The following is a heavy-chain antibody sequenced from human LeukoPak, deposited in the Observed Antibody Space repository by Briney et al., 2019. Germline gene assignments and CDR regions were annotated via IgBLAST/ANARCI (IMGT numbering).Heavy chain of an antibody. CDR2: ISAYNGNT. CDR3: AGMVRALHWFDP. Sequence: ASVKVSCKASGYTFTSYGISWVRQAPGQGLEWMGWISAYNGNTNYAQMLQGRVTMTTDTSTSTAYMELRSLRSDDTAVYYCAGMVRALHWFDPWGQGTLVTVSS. J-gene: IGHJ5*02. CDR1: GYTFTSYG. D-gene: IGHD3-10*01. V-gene: IGHV1-18*04.